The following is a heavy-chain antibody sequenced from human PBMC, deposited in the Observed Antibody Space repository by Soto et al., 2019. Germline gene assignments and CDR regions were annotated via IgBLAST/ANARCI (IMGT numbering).Heavy chain of an antibody. Sequence: GASVKVSSKASGYTFTSYAMHWVRQAPGQRLEWMGWINAGNGNTKYSQKFQGRVTITRDTSASTAYMELSSLRSEDTAVYYCAASRTYSSSYNCFDPWGQGTLVTVAS. CDR3: AASRTYSSSYNCFDP. CDR2: INAGNGNT. J-gene: IGHJ5*02. D-gene: IGHD6-6*01. V-gene: IGHV1-3*01. CDR1: GYTFTSYA.